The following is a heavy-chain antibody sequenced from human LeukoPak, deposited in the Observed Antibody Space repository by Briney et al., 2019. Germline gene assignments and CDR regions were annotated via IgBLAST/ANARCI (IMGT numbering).Heavy chain of an antibody. J-gene: IGHJ3*02. D-gene: IGHD3-22*01. CDR2: INYSGST. CDR1: GGSISSRGYY. CDR3: ARNYYDSNGYPDAFDI. Sequence: SETLSLTCTVSGGSISSRGYYWSWIRQHTGKGLEWLGYINYSGSTDYNPSLKSRVTISVDTSKNQFSLKLTSVTAADTALYFCARNYYDSNGYPDAFDIWDQETLVSVSS. V-gene: IGHV4-31*03.